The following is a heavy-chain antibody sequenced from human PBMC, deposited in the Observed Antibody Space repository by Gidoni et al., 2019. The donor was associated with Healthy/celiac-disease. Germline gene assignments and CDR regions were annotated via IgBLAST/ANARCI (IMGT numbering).Heavy chain of an antibody. CDR2: ISYDGSNK. CDR3: ARTSVYSSSWFGLNYYYGMDV. D-gene: IGHD6-13*01. J-gene: IGHJ6*02. V-gene: IGHV3-30-3*01. CDR1: GFTFSSYA. Sequence: QVQLVESGGGVVQPGRSLRLSCAAPGFTFSSYATPWVRQAPGKGQEWVAVISYDGSNKYYADSGKGRFTISRDNSKNTLYLQMNSLRAEDTAVYYCARTSVYSSSWFGLNYYYGMDVWGQGTTVTVSS.